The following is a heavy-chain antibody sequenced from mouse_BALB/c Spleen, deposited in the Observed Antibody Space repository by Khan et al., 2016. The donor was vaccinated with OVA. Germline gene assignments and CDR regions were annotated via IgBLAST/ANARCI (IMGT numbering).Heavy chain of an antibody. Sequence: EVQLQESGPGLVKPSQSLSLTCTVTGYSITSTYAWNWIRQFPGNKLEWMGYISYSGSTSYNPSLKSRISITRDTSKNQFFLQLSSVTTEDTATYYCARGNYYGYAMDYWGQGTTVTVSS. J-gene: IGHJ4*01. D-gene: IGHD1-1*01. V-gene: IGHV3-2*02. CDR2: ISYSGST. CDR1: GYSITSTYA. CDR3: ARGNYYGYAMDY.